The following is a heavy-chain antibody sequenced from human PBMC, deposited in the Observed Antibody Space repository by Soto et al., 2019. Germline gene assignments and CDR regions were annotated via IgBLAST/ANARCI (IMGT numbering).Heavy chain of an antibody. V-gene: IGHV5-10-1*01. Sequence: GESLKISCKGSGYSFTSYWISWVRQMPGKGLEWMGRIDPSDSYTNYSPSFQGHVTISADKSISTAYLQWSSPKASDTATYYCARQGVEQWLVYYYYGMDVWGQGTTVTVSS. CDR2: IDPSDSYT. D-gene: IGHD6-19*01. CDR1: GYSFTSYW. J-gene: IGHJ6*02. CDR3: ARQGVEQWLVYYYYGMDV.